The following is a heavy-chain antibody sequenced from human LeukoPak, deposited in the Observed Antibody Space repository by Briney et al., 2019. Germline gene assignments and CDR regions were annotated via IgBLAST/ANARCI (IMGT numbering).Heavy chain of an antibody. J-gene: IGHJ4*02. Sequence: GASVTVSFKASGYTFTSYYMHWVRQAPGQGLEWMGIINPSGGSTSYAQKFQGRAIMTSNTSTSTVYMKLSSLRSEDTAVYYCARDSPHLRFGELLSGLDYWGQGTLVTVSS. CDR1: GYTFTSYY. CDR2: INPSGGST. CDR3: ARDSPHLRFGELLSGLDY. V-gene: IGHV1-46*01. D-gene: IGHD3-10*01.